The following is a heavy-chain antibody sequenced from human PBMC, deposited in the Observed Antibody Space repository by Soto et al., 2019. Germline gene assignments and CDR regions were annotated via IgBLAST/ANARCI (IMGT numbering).Heavy chain of an antibody. J-gene: IGHJ3*02. CDR1: GGSISSGGYS. CDR2: IYHSGST. Sequence: SETLSLTCAVSGGSISSGGYSWSWIRQPPGKGLEWIGYIYHSGSTYYNPSLKSRVTISLDRSKNQFSLKLSSVTAADTAVYYCARGDYANAFDIWGQGTMVTVSS. D-gene: IGHD4-17*01. CDR3: ARGDYANAFDI. V-gene: IGHV4-30-2*01.